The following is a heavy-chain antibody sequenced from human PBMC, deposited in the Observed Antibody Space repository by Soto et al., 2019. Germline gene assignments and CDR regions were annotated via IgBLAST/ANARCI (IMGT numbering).Heavy chain of an antibody. Sequence: SETLSLTCTVSGGSLGSSGYYWGWIRQSPGKGLEWIGNIYYSGNTFYNPSLKSRVTISVDTSKNQIYLHLSAVTAANTAIFYCASIAAPGTTHFDFWGQGTLVTVSS. D-gene: IGHD6-13*01. CDR1: GGSLGSSGYY. CDR3: ASIAAPGTTHFDF. CDR2: IYYSGNT. V-gene: IGHV4-39*01. J-gene: IGHJ4*02.